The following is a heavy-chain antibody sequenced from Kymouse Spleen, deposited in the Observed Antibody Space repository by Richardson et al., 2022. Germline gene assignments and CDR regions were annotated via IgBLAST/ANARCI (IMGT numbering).Heavy chain of an antibody. CDR3: ARFWFGELGSGYYYYGMDV. J-gene: IGHJ6*02. D-gene: IGHD3-10*01. CDR2: TYYRSKWYN. CDR1: GDSVSSNSAA. Sequence: QVQLQQSGPGLVKPSQTLSLTCAISGDSVSSNSAAWNWIRQSPSRGLEWLGRTYYRSKWYNDYAVSVKSRITINPDTSKNQFSLQLNSVTPEDTAVYYCARFWFGELGSGYYYYGMDVWGQGTTVTVSS. V-gene: IGHV6-1*01.